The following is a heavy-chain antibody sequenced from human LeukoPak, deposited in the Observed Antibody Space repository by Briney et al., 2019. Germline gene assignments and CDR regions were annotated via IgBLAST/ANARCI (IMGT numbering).Heavy chain of an antibody. CDR3: AKDLVGERFLEQTGI. CDR1: GFTFSSYA. D-gene: IGHD3-3*01. CDR2: ISGSGGST. J-gene: IGHJ4*02. Sequence: GGSLRLSCAASGFTFSSYAMSWVRQAPGKGLEWVSAISGSGGSTYYADSVKGRFTISRDNSKNTLYLRMNSLRAEDTAVYYCAKDLVGERFLEQTGIWGQGTLVTVSS. V-gene: IGHV3-23*01.